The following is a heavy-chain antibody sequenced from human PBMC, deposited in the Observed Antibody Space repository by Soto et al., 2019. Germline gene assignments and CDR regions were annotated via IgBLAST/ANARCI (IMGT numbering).Heavy chain of an antibody. CDR3: ARARGEQWLVH. V-gene: IGHV1-69*02. J-gene: IGHJ4*02. D-gene: IGHD6-19*01. Sequence: SVKVSCKACGGAFNSNTSSWVRQAPGQGLEWMGRIIPILGIANYAQKFQGRVTITADKSTSTAYMELSSLRSEDTAVYYCARARGEQWLVHWGQGTLVTVSS. CDR1: GGAFNSNT. CDR2: IIPILGIA.